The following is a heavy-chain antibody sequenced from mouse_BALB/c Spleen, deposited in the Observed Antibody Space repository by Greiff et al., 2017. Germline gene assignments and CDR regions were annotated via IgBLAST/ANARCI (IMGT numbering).Heavy chain of an antibody. V-gene: IGHV2-2*02. J-gene: IGHJ2*01. CDR2: IWSGGST. CDR3: ARNGYYGSSSFDY. D-gene: IGHD1-1*01. Sequence: VQVVESGPGLVQPSQSLSITCTVSGFSLTSYGVHWVRQSPGKGLEWLGVIWSGGSTDYNAAFISRLSISKDNSKSQVFFKMNSLQANDTAIYYCARNGYYGSSSFDYWGQGTTLTVSS. CDR1: GFSLTSYG.